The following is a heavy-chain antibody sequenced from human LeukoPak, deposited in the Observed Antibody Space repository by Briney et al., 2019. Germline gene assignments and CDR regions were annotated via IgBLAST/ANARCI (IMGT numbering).Heavy chain of an antibody. Sequence: ASVKVSCKASGYTFTSYAMHWVRQAPGQRLEWMGWINAGNGNTKYSQKFQGRVTITRDTSASTAYMELSSLRSEDTAVYYCARDSSGWYYFDYWGQGTLVTVSS. V-gene: IGHV1-3*01. CDR3: ARDSSGWYYFDY. J-gene: IGHJ4*02. CDR2: INAGNGNT. CDR1: GYTFTSYA. D-gene: IGHD6-19*01.